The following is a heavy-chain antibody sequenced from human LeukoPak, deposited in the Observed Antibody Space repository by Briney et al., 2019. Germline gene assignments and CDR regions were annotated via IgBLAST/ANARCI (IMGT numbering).Heavy chain of an antibody. D-gene: IGHD2-15*01. V-gene: IGHV3-21*01. CDR2: ITSGSSYI. Sequence: GGSLRLSCAASGFTFSSYNMNWVRQAPGKGLEWVSSITSGSSYIYYADSVKGRFTISRDNAKNSLFLQMNSLRAEDTAVYYCARDSSKCRYCSGGSHSDYWGQGTLVTVSS. CDR3: ARDSSKCRYCSGGSHSDY. J-gene: IGHJ4*02. CDR1: GFTFSSYN.